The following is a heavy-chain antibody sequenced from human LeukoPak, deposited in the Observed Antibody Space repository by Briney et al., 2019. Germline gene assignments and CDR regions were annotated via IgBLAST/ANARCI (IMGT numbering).Heavy chain of an antibody. Sequence: PGGSLRLSCAASGFTFSSYWMNWVRQAPGKGLEWVANIKQDGSDKYYVDSVRGRFTISRDNTKNSLYLQMNSLRAEDTAVYYCARDPHRGGDFDYWGQGTLVTVSS. CDR1: GFTFSSYW. V-gene: IGHV3-7*01. J-gene: IGHJ4*02. CDR2: IKQDGSDK. CDR3: ARDPHRGGDFDY. D-gene: IGHD3-16*01.